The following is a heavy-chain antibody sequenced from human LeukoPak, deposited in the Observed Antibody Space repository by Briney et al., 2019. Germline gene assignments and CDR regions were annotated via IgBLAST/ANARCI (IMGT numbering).Heavy chain of an antibody. V-gene: IGHV3-74*01. CDR3: AHGSMYQLDY. Sequence: PGGSLRLSCAASGFTFSSYWMRWVRQAPGKGLVWVSRINSDGSSTSYADSVKGRFTISRDNAKNTPYLQMNSLRAEDTAVYYCAHGSMYQLDYWGQGTLVTVSS. J-gene: IGHJ4*02. CDR2: INSDGSST. CDR1: GFTFSSYW. D-gene: IGHD2-2*01.